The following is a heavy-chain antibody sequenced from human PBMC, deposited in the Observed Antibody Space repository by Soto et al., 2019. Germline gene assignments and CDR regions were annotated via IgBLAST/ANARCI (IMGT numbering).Heavy chain of an antibody. V-gene: IGHV3-21*01. CDR1: GFTFSSYS. Sequence: EVQLVESGGGLVKPGGSLRLSCAASGFTFSSYSMNWVRQAPGKGLEWVSSISSSSSYIYYADSVKGRFTISRDNAKNSLYLQLNSLRADDTAVYYCARGLADCGGDCYSAYFDYWGQGTLVTVSS. D-gene: IGHD2-21*02. CDR3: ARGLADCGGDCYSAYFDY. CDR2: ISSSSSYI. J-gene: IGHJ4*02.